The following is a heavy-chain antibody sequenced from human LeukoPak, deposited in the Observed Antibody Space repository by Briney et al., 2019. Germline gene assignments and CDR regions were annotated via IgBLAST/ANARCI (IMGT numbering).Heavy chain of an antibody. V-gene: IGHV3-73*01. CDR1: GFSFSNYA. D-gene: IGHD3-22*01. CDR2: IRSKANSYAT. CDR3: TTTYYYDSSGYPDAFDI. J-gene: IGHJ3*02. Sequence: GGSLRLSCAASGFSFSNYAMSWVRQASGKGLEWVGRIRSKANSYATAYAASVKGRFTISRDDSKNTAYLQMNGLKTEDTAVYYCTTTYYYDSSGYPDAFDIWGQGTMVTVSS.